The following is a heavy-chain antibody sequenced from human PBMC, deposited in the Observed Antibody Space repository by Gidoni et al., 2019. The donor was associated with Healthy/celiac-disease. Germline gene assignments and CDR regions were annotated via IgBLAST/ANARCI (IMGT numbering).Heavy chain of an antibody. J-gene: IGHJ6*02. CDR1: GGSISSSSYY. Sequence: QLQLQESGPGLVKPSETLSLTCTVSGGSISSSSYYWGWIRQPPGKVLEWIGSIYYSGSTYYNPSLKSRVTISVDTSKNQFSLKLSSVTAADTAVYYCARDGVFWSFYYYYGMDVWGQGTTVTVSS. CDR2: IYYSGST. CDR3: ARDGVFWSFYYYYGMDV. V-gene: IGHV4-39*07. D-gene: IGHD3-3*01.